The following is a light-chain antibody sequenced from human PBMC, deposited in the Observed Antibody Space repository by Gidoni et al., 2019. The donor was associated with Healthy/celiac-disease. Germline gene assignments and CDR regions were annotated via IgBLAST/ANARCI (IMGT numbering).Light chain of an antibody. V-gene: IGKV3-15*01. CDR1: QSVSSN. CDR2: GAS. Sequence: EIVMTQSPATLAVSPGERATLSCRASQSVSSNLAWYQQKPDQAPRLLIYGASTRATVIPARFSGSGSGTEFTLTISSLQSEDFAVYYYQQYNNWPGTFGPGTKVDIK. J-gene: IGKJ3*01. CDR3: QQYNNWPGT.